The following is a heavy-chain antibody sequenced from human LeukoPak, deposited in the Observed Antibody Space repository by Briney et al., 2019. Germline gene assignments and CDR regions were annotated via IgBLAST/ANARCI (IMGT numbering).Heavy chain of an antibody. Sequence: GGSLRLSCAASGFTFSSYSMNWVRQAPGKGLEWVSSISSSSSYIYYADSVKGRFTISRDNAKNSLYLQMNSRRAEDTAVYYCARVMAAAGTGNFDYWGQGTLVTVSS. CDR1: GFTFSSYS. V-gene: IGHV3-21*01. CDR3: ARVMAAAGTGNFDY. D-gene: IGHD6-13*01. CDR2: ISSSSSYI. J-gene: IGHJ4*02.